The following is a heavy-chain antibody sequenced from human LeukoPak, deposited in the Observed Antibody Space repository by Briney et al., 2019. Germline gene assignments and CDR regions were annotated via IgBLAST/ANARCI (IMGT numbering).Heavy chain of an antibody. CDR3: ARHSLYCSSTSCYAGRIYNWFDP. J-gene: IGHJ5*02. CDR2: INHSGST. D-gene: IGHD2-2*01. CDR1: GFTVSSNY. Sequence: GSLRLSCAASGFTVSSNYMSWVRQPPGKGLEWIGEINHSGSTNYNPSLKSRVTISVDTSKNQFSLKLSSVTAADTAVYYCARHSLYCSSTSCYAGRIYNWFDPWGQGTLVTVSS. V-gene: IGHV4-34*01.